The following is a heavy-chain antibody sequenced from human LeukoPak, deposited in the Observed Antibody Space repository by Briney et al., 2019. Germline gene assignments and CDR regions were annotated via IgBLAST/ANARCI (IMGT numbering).Heavy chain of an antibody. J-gene: IGHJ4*02. CDR2: ISWNSGSI. CDR3: AKDYYDSSGYSIFDY. CDR1: GFTFDDYA. Sequence: GRSLRLSCAASGFTFDDYAMHWVRQAPGKGLGWVSGISWNSGSIGYADSVKGRFTISRDNAKNSLYLQMNSLGAEDTALYYCAKDYYDSSGYSIFDYWGQGTLVTVSS. D-gene: IGHD3-22*01. V-gene: IGHV3-9*01.